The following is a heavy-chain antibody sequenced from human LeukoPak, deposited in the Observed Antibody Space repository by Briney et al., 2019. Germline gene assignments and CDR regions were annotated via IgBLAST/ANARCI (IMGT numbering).Heavy chain of an antibody. Sequence: GGSLRLSCAASGFTFSSYAMSWVRQAPGKGLELVSAISGSGGSTYYADSVKGRFTISRDNSKHTLSLQMNSLRDEDTAVYYCASLHHDSSGYYFTEYFQHWGQGTLVTVSS. J-gene: IGHJ1*01. V-gene: IGHV3-23*01. D-gene: IGHD3-22*01. CDR1: GFTFSSYA. CDR3: ASLHHDSSGYYFTEYFQH. CDR2: ISGSGGST.